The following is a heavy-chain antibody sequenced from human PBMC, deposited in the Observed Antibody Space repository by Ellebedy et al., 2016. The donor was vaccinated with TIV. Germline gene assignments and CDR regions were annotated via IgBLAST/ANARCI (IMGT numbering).Heavy chain of an antibody. Sequence: ASVKVSCKASGGTFSSYAISWVRQAPGQGLEWMGGIIPIFGTANYAQKFKGRVTITADESTSTAYMELSSLRSEDTAVYYCARDVKFEAWSGYPHLAYGMDVWGQGTTVTVSS. V-gene: IGHV1-69*13. CDR1: GGTFSSYA. CDR3: ARDVKFEAWSGYPHLAYGMDV. J-gene: IGHJ6*02. CDR2: IIPIFGTA. D-gene: IGHD3-3*01.